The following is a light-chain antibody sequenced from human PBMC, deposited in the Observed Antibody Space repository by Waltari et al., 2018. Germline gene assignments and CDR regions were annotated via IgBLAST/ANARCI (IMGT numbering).Light chain of an antibody. Sequence: QSALTQPASVSASPGQSITISCTGTSSDVGGYDYVSWYQQHPGKPPQLMIYDVNKRPSGVSHRFSASKSGNTASLTIFGLQAEDEAEYYCISYTSTTTYVVVGGGTKLTVL. V-gene: IGLV2-14*03. CDR2: DVN. CDR1: SSDVGGYDY. J-gene: IGLJ2*01. CDR3: ISYTSTTTYVV.